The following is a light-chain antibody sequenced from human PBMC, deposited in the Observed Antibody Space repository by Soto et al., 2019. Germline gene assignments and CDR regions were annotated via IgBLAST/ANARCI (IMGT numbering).Light chain of an antibody. J-gene: IGLJ2*01. V-gene: IGLV1-44*01. Sequence: QSVLTQPPSASGTPGQRVAISCSGSSSNIGSNTVNWYQQLPGSAPLLLIYSTNQRPSGVPGRFSGSKSGTSASLAISGLQSEDEADYYCAAWDGSMNVVLFGGGTKVTVL. CDR3: AAWDGSMNVVL. CDR1: SSNIGSNT. CDR2: STN.